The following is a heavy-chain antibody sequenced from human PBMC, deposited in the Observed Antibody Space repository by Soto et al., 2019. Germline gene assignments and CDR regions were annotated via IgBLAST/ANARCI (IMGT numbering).Heavy chain of an antibody. CDR1: GFTFSSYA. V-gene: IGHV3-64D*06. CDR3: VKGRGTAMVKTSGRYYYYGMDV. D-gene: IGHD5-18*01. CDR2: ISSNGGST. J-gene: IGHJ6*02. Sequence: EVQLVESGGGLVQPGGSLRLSCSASGFTFSSYAMHWVRQAPGKGLEYVSAISSNGGSTYYADSVKGRFTISRDNSKNTLYLQMSSLRAEDTAVYYCVKGRGTAMVKTSGRYYYYGMDVWGQGTTVTVSS.